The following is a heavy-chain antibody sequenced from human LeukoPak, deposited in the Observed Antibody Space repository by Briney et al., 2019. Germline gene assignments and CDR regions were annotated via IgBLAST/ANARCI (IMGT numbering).Heavy chain of an antibody. V-gene: IGHV3-7*01. D-gene: IGHD4-17*01. CDR1: GFTFSSYW. Sequence: PGGSLTLPCAASGFTFSSYWMSWLRRAPGRGVEGVANIKQDGSQKYYVDSVKGRFTITRDNAKNSLYLQMNSLRAEDTAVYYCARGGTTVTPKNFDFWGQGTLVTVSS. CDR2: IKQDGSQK. CDR3: ARGGTTVTPKNFDF. J-gene: IGHJ4*02.